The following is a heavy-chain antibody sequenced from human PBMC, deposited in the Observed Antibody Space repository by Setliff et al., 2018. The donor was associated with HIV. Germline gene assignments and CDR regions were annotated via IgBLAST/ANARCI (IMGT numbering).Heavy chain of an antibody. CDR3: AKDSEFFPVPDRSGYMDD. V-gene: IGHV3-30*02. Sequence: LSLSCTFYGFSFNSYGMHWVRQAPGRGLEWVASIWYDERHKFYANSVKGRFTISRDNPKGTLYLQIDSLRAEDTAVYYCAKDSEFFPVPDRSGYMDDWGQGIPVTVSS. CDR2: IWYDERHK. D-gene: IGHD5-12*01. CDR1: GFSFNSYG. J-gene: IGHJ4*02.